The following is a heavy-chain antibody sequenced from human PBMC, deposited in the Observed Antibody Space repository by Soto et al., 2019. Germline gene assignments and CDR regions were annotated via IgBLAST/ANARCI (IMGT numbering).Heavy chain of an antibody. CDR1: GLSFNIYW. CDR3: AGGMAGLDV. J-gene: IGHJ6*02. CDR2: INSDGSHT. V-gene: IGHV3-74*01. Sequence: DVQLVESGGGVVQPVGSLRLSCAASGLSFNIYWMHWVRQVPGKGLVWLARINSDGSHTIYVDSVKGRFTISRDNAKNTVFLQMDSLRDEDTGVYYCAGGMAGLDVWGQGTTVTVSS.